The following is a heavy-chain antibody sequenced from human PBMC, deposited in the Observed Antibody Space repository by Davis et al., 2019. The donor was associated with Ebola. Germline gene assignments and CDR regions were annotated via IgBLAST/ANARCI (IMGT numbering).Heavy chain of an antibody. J-gene: IGHJ4*02. Sequence: SKTLSLTCTVSGGSISSYYWSWIRQPPGKGLEWIGYIYYSGSTYYNPSLKSRVTISVDTSKNQFSLKLSSVTAADTAVYYCARGVSIGPDYWGQGTLVTVSS. V-gene: IGHV4-59*01. CDR1: GGSISSYY. CDR2: IYYSGST. D-gene: IGHD2-21*01. CDR3: ARGVSIGPDY.